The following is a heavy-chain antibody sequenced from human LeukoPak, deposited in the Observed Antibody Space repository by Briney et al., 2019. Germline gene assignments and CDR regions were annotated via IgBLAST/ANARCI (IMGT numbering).Heavy chain of an antibody. V-gene: IGHV4-39*07. CDR1: GGSISTSNYY. Sequence: PSETLSLTCTVSGGSISTSNYYWGWIRQPPGKGLEWIGSIFNYGSTYYNPSLKSRVTISVDMSKNQVSLQLSSVIAADTAVYYCARDLGFCSHGVCSNWFDPWGQGTLVTVSS. CDR2: IFNYGST. J-gene: IGHJ5*02. CDR3: ARDLGFCSHGVCSNWFDP. D-gene: IGHD2-8*01.